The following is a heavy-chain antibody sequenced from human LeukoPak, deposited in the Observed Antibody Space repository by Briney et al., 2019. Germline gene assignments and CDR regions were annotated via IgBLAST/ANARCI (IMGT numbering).Heavy chain of an antibody. J-gene: IGHJ4*02. CDR2: INNDGSST. V-gene: IGHV3-74*01. CDR1: GFTFSGSA. Sequence: PGGSLRLSCAASGFTFSGSAMHWVRQAPGKGLVWVSRINNDGSSTIYADSVRGRFTISRDNAKNTLCLQMNGLRAEDTSVYFCARSSYPYFFDYWGQGALVTVSS. CDR3: ARSSYPYFFDY. D-gene: IGHD3-10*01.